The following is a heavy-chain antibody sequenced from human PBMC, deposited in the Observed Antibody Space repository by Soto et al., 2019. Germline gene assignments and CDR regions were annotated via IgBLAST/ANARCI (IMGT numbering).Heavy chain of an antibody. Sequence: GVLRLSCAASGFTFSSYSMNWVRQAPGKGLEWVSYISSSSSTIYYADSVKGRFTISRDNAKNSLYLQMNSLRDEDTAVYYCARDPKYSSSSSDDPYYYYGMDVWGQGT. CDR3: ARDPKYSSSSSDDPYYYYGMDV. V-gene: IGHV3-48*02. CDR1: GFTFSSYS. D-gene: IGHD6-6*01. CDR2: ISSSSSTI. J-gene: IGHJ6*02.